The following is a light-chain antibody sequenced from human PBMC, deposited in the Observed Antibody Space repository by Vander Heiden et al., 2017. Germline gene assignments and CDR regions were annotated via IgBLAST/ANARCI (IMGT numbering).Light chain of an antibody. V-gene: IGKV1-9*01. CDR1: QDISNY. J-gene: IGKJ2*01. Sequence: IQLTQSPSPLSAPVGDRVTLSCLASQDISNYLAWYQQKPGKAPKLLIYAASTLQSGVPSRFSGSGSGTDFTLTISSLQPEDFATYYCQQLNSYPYTFGQGTKLEIK. CDR2: AAS. CDR3: QQLNSYPYT.